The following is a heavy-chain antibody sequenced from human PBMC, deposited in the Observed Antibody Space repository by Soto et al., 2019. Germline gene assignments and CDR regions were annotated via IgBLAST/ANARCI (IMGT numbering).Heavy chain of an antibody. J-gene: IGHJ4*02. CDR3: ARDLGSGYDRGEY. CDR1: GDTFTNHV. V-gene: IGHV1-69*12. Sequence: QVQLVQSGDEVKKPGSSVKVSCKASGDTFTNHVFNWVRQAPGQGLEWMGGIISLFGTPNYSRRFQGRVTITADESTATRYMDLSSLRSDDTAVYYCARDLGSGYDRGEYWGQGTLVTVSS. CDR2: IISLFGTP. D-gene: IGHD5-12*01.